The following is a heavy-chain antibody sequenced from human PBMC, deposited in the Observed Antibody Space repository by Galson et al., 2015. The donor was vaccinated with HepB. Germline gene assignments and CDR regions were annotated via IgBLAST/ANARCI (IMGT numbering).Heavy chain of an antibody. D-gene: IGHD3-3*01. J-gene: IGHJ6*02. CDR3: ARRSPIVLRFLEWLLFTQDYGMDV. CDR1: GYTFTSYG. CDR2: ISAYNGNT. V-gene: IGHV1-18*01. Sequence: SVKVSCKASGYTFTSYGISWVRQAPGQGLEWMGWISAYNGNTNYAQKLQGRVTMTTDTSTSTAYMELRSLRSDDTAVYYCARRSPIVLRFLEWLLFTQDYGMDVWGQGTTVTVSS.